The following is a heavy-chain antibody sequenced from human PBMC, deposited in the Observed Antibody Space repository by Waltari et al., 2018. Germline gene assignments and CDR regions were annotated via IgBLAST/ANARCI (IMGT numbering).Heavy chain of an antibody. Sequence: QVQLVQSGAEVKKPGASVKVSCTASGSTFTSYGIRWVRQAPGQVLEWMGWISAYNGNTNYAQKLQGRVTMTTDTSTSTAYMELRGLRSDDTAVYYCARDNRIAVAGTWIYWGQGTLVTVSS. V-gene: IGHV1-18*01. J-gene: IGHJ4*02. CDR3: ARDNRIAVAGTWIY. CDR1: GSTFTSYG. CDR2: ISAYNGNT. D-gene: IGHD6-19*01.